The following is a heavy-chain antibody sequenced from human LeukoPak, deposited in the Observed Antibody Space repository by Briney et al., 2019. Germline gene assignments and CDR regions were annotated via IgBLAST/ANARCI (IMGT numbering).Heavy chain of an antibody. V-gene: IGHV3-7*01. D-gene: IGHD1-26*01. CDR3: ARVGTWELQRVFDF. J-gene: IGHJ4*02. CDR2: INREGNEK. Sequence: GGSLRLSCATFGFAFIDYWMTWVRQVPGKGLEWVANINREGNEKYYVDSVKGRFTISRGNAKNSVDLQMDSLRVEDTAVYYCARVGTWELQRVFDFWGQGTLVTVSS. CDR1: GFAFIDYW.